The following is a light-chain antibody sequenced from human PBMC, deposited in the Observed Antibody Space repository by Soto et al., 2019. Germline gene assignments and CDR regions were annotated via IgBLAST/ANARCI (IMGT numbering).Light chain of an antibody. CDR2: EVS. V-gene: IGLV2-14*01. Sequence: SALTQPASVSGSPGQSITISCTGTSSDVGGYNYVSWYQQHPAKAPKLMIYEVSNRPSGVSNRFSGSKSGNTASLTSSGLQAEDEADYYCSSYTSSSTPYVFGTGTKLTVL. CDR3: SSYTSSSTPYV. J-gene: IGLJ1*01. CDR1: SSDVGGYNY.